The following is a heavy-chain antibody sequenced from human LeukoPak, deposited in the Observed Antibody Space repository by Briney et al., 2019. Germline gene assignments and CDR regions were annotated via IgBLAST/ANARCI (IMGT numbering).Heavy chain of an antibody. CDR1: GYTLTVHH. CDR3: ARVDANTWYGKIDY. D-gene: IGHD6-13*01. CDR2: INTNSGGT. V-gene: IGHV1-2*02. Sequence: ASVTVSFKASGYTLTVHHIHWVRQAPGQGMEWMGWINTNSGGTNYAQKFQGRVTMTRDTSISTAYMELNSLRSDDTAVYYCARVDANTWYGKIDYWGQGTLVTVSS. J-gene: IGHJ4*02.